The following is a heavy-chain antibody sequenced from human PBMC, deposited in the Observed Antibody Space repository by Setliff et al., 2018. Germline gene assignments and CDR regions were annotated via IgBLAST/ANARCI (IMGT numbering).Heavy chain of an antibody. CDR1: GGSISSHY. J-gene: IGHJ4*02. Sequence: SETLSLTCTVSGGSISSHYWSWIRQPPGKGLEWIGSIYYSGSTNYNPSLKSRVTMSVDTSKNQFSLKLSSVTAADTAVYYCASPVGAHRGYWGQGTLVTVS. CDR3: ASPVGAHRGY. D-gene: IGHD1-26*01. CDR2: IYYSGST. V-gene: IGHV4-59*11.